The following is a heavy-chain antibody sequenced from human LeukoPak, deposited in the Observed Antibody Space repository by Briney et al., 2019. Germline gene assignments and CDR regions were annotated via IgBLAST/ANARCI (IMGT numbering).Heavy chain of an antibody. Sequence: PSETLSLTCAVYGGSFSGYYWSWIRQPPGKGLEWIGEINHSGSTNYNPSLKSRVTTSVDTSKNQFSLKLSSVTAADTAVYYCARTPDIVVVPADAFDIWGQGTMVTVSS. CDR2: INHSGST. CDR3: ARTPDIVVVPADAFDI. CDR1: GGSFSGYY. J-gene: IGHJ3*02. V-gene: IGHV4-34*01. D-gene: IGHD2-2*01.